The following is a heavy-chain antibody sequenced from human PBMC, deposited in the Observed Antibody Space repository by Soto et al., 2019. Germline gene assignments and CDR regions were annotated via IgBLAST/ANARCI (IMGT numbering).Heavy chain of an antibody. CDR3: ARLRTRYYFDY. Sequence: SETLSLTCTVSGGSISSYYWSWIRQPPGKGLEWIGYIYYSGSTNYNPSLKSRVTISVDTSKNQFSLKLSSVTAADTAVYYCARLRTRYYFDYWGQGTLVTVSS. J-gene: IGHJ4*02. V-gene: IGHV4-59*08. CDR2: IYYSGST. D-gene: IGHD1-20*01. CDR1: GGSISSYY.